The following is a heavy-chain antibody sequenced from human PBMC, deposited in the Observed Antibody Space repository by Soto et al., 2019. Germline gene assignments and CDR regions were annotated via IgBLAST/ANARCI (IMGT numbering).Heavy chain of an antibody. D-gene: IGHD3-16*01. V-gene: IGHV3-11*01. CDR2: ISGSGRTI. J-gene: IGHJ5*02. CDR1: GIVFSDY. CDR3: PRFPFPWGWFDP. Sequence: QVQLVESGGGLVKPGGSLRLSCAASGIVFSDYMSWVRQAPGKGLEWLSYISGSGRTIYSADSVKGRFTISRDNATNSLYLQMNNVRTEDTAVFFCPRFPFPWGWFDPWGQGPLVPVSS.